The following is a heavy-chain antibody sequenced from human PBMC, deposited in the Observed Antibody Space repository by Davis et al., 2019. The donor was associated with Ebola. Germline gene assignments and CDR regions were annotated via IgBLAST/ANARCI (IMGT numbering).Heavy chain of an antibody. V-gene: IGHV3-30*03. J-gene: IGHJ4*02. D-gene: IGHD6-13*01. CDR3: ARCTGYSSSWLDY. CDR1: GFTFSSYG. Sequence: GGSLRLSCAASGFTFSSYGMHWVCPAPGKGLEWVAVISYDGSNKYYADSVKGRFTISRDNSKNTLYLQMNSLRAGDTAVYYCARCTGYSSSWLDYWGQGTLVTVSS. CDR2: ISYDGSNK.